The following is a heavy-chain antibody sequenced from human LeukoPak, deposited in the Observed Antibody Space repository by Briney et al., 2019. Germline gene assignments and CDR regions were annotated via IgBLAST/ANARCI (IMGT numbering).Heavy chain of an antibody. CDR2: IRSKAYGGTT. V-gene: IGHV3-49*04. D-gene: IGHD4-11*01. CDR1: GFTFGDYA. CDR3: TRHLTTVTTCGY. J-gene: IGHJ4*02. Sequence: GGSLRLSCTASGFTFGDYAMSWVRQAPGKGLEWVGFIRSKAYGGTTEYAASVKGRFTISRDDSKSIAYLQMNSLKTEDTAVYYCTRHLTTVTTCGYWGQGTLVTVSS.